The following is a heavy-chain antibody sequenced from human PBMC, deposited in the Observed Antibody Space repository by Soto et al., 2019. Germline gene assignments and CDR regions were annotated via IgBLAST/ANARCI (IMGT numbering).Heavy chain of an antibody. Sequence: LGESLKVSCQGSGYRFRTYWIGWVRQMPGKGLEWMGIIYPGDSDTRYSPSFQGQVTISVDMSINTAYLQWSSLKASDTALYFCAREWELSAFPIWGQGTMVTVS. V-gene: IGHV5-51*01. D-gene: IGHD1-26*01. CDR3: AREWELSAFPI. CDR2: IYPGDSDT. J-gene: IGHJ3*02. CDR1: GYRFRTYW.